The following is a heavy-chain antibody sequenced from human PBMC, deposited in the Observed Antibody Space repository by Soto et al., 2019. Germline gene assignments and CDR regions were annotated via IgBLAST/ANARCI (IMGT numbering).Heavy chain of an antibody. CDR3: ARDKFQYCSGGSCYFPLPY. V-gene: IGHV3-30-3*01. CDR2: ISYDGSNK. Sequence: QVQLVESGGGVVQPGRSLRLSCAASGFTFSSYAMHWVRQAPGKGLEWVAVISYDGSNKYYADSVKGRFTISRDNSKNTLYLQMNSLRAEDTAVYYCARDKFQYCSGGSCYFPLPYWGQGTLVTVSS. J-gene: IGHJ4*02. D-gene: IGHD2-15*01. CDR1: GFTFSSYA.